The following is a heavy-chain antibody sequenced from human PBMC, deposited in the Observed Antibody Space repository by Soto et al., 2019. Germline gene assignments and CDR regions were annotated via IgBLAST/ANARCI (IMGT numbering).Heavy chain of an antibody. CDR1: GFTFSSYA. D-gene: IGHD3-10*01. J-gene: IGHJ5*02. Sequence: GGSLRLSCAASGFTFSSYAMSWVRQAPGKGLEWVSAISGSGGSTSYADSVKGRCTISRDNSKNTLYLQMNSLRVEDTAVYYCAKDWPGGGLRSNWFDPWGQGTLVTVSS. CDR3: AKDWPGGGLRSNWFDP. CDR2: ISGSGGST. V-gene: IGHV3-23*01.